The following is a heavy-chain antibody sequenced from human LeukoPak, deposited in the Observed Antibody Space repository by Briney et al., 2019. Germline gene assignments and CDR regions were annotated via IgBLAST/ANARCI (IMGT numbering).Heavy chain of an antibody. CDR1: GFTFSNSA. J-gene: IGHJ6*02. Sequence: GGSLRLSCAASGFTFSNSAMNWVRQAPGKGLEWVTTIGDSGGGIHYADSVKGRFTISRDNSKNTLYLQMSSLRAEDTAVYYCVCSYNMDVWGQGTTVTVSS. D-gene: IGHD5-24*01. V-gene: IGHV3-23*01. CDR2: IGDSGGGI. CDR3: VCSYNMDV.